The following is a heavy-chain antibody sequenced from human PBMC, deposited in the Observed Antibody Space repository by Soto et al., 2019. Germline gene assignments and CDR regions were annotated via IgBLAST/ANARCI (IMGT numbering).Heavy chain of an antibody. CDR1: GITFTGYW. CDR3: ARLRPSHFDY. CDR2: INLDGSET. J-gene: IGHJ4*02. Sequence: GGSLRLSCAASGITFTGYWMSWVRQAPGKGLEWVANINLDGSETQYVDSVKGRFTISRDNAKNSLHLQMNSLRAEDTAVYYCARLRPSHFDYWGQGTLVTVSS. V-gene: IGHV3-7*05.